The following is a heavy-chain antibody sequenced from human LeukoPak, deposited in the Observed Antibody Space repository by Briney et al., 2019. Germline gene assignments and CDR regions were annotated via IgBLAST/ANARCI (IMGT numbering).Heavy chain of an antibody. CDR2: SYYSGST. J-gene: IGHJ4*02. CDR1: VGSISSSSYY. D-gene: IGHD3-22*01. Sequence: SETLSLTCTVSVGSISSSSYYGGWIRQPPGKGLEWIGSSYYSGSTYYNPSLKCRVTISVDTSKNQFHLKLSSVTAADTAVYYCASNSSGYYYPYYWGQGTLVTVSS. CDR3: ASNSSGYYYPYY. V-gene: IGHV4-39*01.